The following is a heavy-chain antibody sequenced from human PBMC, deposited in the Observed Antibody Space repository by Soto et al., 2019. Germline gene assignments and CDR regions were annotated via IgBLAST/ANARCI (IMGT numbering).Heavy chain of an antibody. V-gene: IGHV4-59*01. CDR3: ARDLYGSGSYYTYFDY. CDR1: GGSISSYY. CDR2: IYYSGST. Sequence: SETLSLTCTVSGGSISSYYWSWIRQPPGKGLEWIGYIYYSGSTNYNPSLKSRVTISVDTSKNHFSLKLSSVTAADTAVYYCARDLYGSGSYYTYFDYWGQGTLVTVSS. D-gene: IGHD3-10*01. J-gene: IGHJ4*02.